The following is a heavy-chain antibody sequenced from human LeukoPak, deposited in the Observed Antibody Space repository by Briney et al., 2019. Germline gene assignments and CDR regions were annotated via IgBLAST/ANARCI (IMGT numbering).Heavy chain of an antibody. J-gene: IGHJ4*02. CDR3: ARHPLRGGFDY. CDR1: GVSITDYY. Sequence: SETLSLTCTVSGVSITDYYWSWIRQPPGKGLEWIAYIFHTGGTRYNPSLKSRITISLDTSKNQFSLKLNSVTAADTAVYYCARHPLRGGFDYWGQGTLVTVSS. V-gene: IGHV4-59*08. CDR2: IFHTGGT.